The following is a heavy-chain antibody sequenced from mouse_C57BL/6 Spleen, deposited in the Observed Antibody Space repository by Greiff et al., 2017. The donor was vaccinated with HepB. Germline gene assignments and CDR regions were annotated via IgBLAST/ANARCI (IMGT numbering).Heavy chain of an antibody. J-gene: IGHJ3*01. V-gene: IGHV5-6*01. CDR3: ARHKGDYDWFAY. CDR1: GFTFSSYG. Sequence: EVQGVESGGDLVKPGGSLKLSCAASGFTFSSYGMSWVRQTPDKRLEWVATISSGGSYTYYPDSVKGRFTISRDNAKNTLYLQMSSLKSEDTAKYYCARHKGDYDWFAYWGQGTLVTVSA. D-gene: IGHD2-4*01. CDR2: ISSGGSYT.